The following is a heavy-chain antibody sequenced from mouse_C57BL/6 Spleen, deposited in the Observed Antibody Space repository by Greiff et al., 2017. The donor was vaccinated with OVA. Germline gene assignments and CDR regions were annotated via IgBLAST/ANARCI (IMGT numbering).Heavy chain of an antibody. CDR1: GYAFSSYW. J-gene: IGHJ3*01. V-gene: IGHV1-80*01. D-gene: IGHD1-1*01. CDR3: AREMEYYGSSPWFAY. Sequence: VQGVESGAELVKPGASVKISCKASGYAFSSYWMNWVKQRPGKGLEWIGQIYPGDGDTNYNGKFKGKATLTADKSSSTAYMQLSSLTSEDSAVYFCAREMEYYGSSPWFAYWGQGTLVTVSA. CDR2: IYPGDGDT.